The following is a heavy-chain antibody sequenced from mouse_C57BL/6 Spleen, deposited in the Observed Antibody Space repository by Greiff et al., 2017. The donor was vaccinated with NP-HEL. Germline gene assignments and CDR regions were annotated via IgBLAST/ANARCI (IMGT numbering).Heavy chain of an antibody. V-gene: IGHV1-76*01. CDR3: ARDYGSPWFAY. J-gene: IGHJ3*01. D-gene: IGHD1-1*01. CDR1: GYTFTDYY. Sequence: VQLQESGAELVRPGASVKLSCKASGYTFTDYYINWVKQRPGQGLEWIARIYPGSGNTYYNEKFKGKATLTAEKSSSTAYMQLSSLTSEDSAVYFCARDYGSPWFAYWGKGTLVTVSA. CDR2: IYPGSGNT.